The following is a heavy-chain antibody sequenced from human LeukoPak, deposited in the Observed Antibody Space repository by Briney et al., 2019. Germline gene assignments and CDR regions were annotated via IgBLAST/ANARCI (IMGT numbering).Heavy chain of an antibody. J-gene: IGHJ4*02. CDR3: ARGPVVLMVYASGALFDY. CDR2: INHSGST. D-gene: IGHD2-8*01. V-gene: IGHV4-39*07. CDR1: GGSISSRSYY. Sequence: SETLSLTCTVSGGSISSRSYYWSWIRQPPGKGLEWIGEINHSGSTNYNPSLKSRVTISVDTSKNQFSLKLSSVTAADTAVYYCARGPVVLMVYASGALFDYWGQGTLVTVSS.